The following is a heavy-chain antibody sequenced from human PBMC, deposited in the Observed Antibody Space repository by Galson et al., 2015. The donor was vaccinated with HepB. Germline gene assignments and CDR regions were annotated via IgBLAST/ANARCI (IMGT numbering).Heavy chain of an antibody. CDR2: ISGSGGST. CDR3: AKDHLYCSSTSCRHDYGDYEKYFDL. V-gene: IGHV3-23*01. CDR1: GFTFSSYA. D-gene: IGHD2-2*01. Sequence: SLRLSCAASGFTFSSYAMSWVRQAPGKGLEWVSAISGSGGSTYYADSVKGRFIISRDNSKNTLYLQMNSLRAEDTAVYYCAKDHLYCSSTSCRHDYGDYEKYFDLWGRGTLVTVSS. J-gene: IGHJ2*01.